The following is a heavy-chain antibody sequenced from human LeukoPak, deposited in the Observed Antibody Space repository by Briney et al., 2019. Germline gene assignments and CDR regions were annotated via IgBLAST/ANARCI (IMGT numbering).Heavy chain of an antibody. CDR3: ASRSIAVAGTRAFDY. J-gene: IGHJ4*02. V-gene: IGHV4-4*02. D-gene: IGHD6-19*01. CDR2: IYHSGST. CDR1: GGSISSSNW. Sequence: PSGTLSLTCAVSGGSISSSNWWSWVRQPPGKGLEWIGEIYHSGSTNYNPSLKSRVTISVDTSKNQFSLKLSSVTAADTAVYYCASRSIAVAGTRAFDYWGQGTLVTVSS.